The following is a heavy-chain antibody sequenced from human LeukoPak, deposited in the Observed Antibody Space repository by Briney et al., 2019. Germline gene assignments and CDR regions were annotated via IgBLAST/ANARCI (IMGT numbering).Heavy chain of an antibody. J-gene: IGHJ4*02. CDR3: ARYAYPGNSVIED. CDR2: INSDGRST. V-gene: IGHV3-74*01. Sequence: GGSLRLSCAGSGITFSSYWMHWVRQAPGKGLVWVSRINSDGRSTNYADSVKGRFTISRDNAKNTLYLQMSSLRAEDTAVYYCARYAYPGNSVIEDWGRGTLVTVSS. D-gene: IGHD4-23*01. CDR1: GITFSSYW.